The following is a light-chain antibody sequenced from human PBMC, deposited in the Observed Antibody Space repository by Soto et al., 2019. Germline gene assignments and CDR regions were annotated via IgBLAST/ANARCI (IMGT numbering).Light chain of an antibody. CDR3: QQYTNWPPNP. Sequence: ILLTQSPGTLSVSPGESTTLSCSASHRFYSNLAWYQQRPVQAPTLLIYGSSTRATGVPARFSGRGSGTEFTLTISSLQSEDFAVYYCQQYTNWPPNPFGQGTLLEI. V-gene: IGKV3-15*01. CDR1: HRFYSN. J-gene: IGKJ5*01. CDR2: GSS.